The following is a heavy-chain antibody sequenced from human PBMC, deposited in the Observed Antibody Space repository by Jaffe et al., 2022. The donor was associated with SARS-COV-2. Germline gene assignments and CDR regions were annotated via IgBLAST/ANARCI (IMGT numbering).Heavy chain of an antibody. CDR3: ARDGGEYCSGTSCYRNGMDV. CDR2: VSYDGNNK. CDR1: GFTFSSYA. D-gene: IGHD2-2*01. J-gene: IGHJ6*02. Sequence: QVQLVESGGGVVQPGRSLRLSCVASGFTFSSYAIQWVRQAPGKGLEWVAAVSYDGNNKYYADSVKGRFTISRDNSKNTLYVQMNSLRTEDTAVYYCARDGGEYCSGTSCYRNGMDVWGQGTTVTVSS. V-gene: IGHV3-30-3*01.